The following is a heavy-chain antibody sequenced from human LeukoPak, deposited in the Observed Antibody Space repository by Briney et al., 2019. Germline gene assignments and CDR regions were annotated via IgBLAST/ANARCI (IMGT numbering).Heavy chain of an antibody. CDR1: GFTFSSYG. J-gene: IGHJ4*02. V-gene: IGHV3-23*01. CDR3: AKGDSSGYSTFDY. CDR2: ISGSGGST. D-gene: IGHD3-22*01. Sequence: GRSLRLSCAASGFTFSSYGMHWVRQAPGKGLEWVSAISGSGGSTYYADSVKGRFTISRDNSKNTLYLQMNSLRAEDTAVYYCAKGDSSGYSTFDYWGQGTLVTVSS.